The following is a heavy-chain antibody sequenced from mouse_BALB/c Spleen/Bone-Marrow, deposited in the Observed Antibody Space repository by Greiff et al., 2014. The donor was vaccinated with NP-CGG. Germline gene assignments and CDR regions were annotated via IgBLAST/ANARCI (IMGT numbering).Heavy chain of an antibody. CDR2: INPSTGYT. J-gene: IGHJ4*01. CDR1: GYTFTSYW. CDR3: ARQITTVDYAMDY. V-gene: IGHV1-7*01. D-gene: IGHD1-1*01. Sequence: LVESGAELAKPGASVKMSCKASGYTFTSYWMHWVKQRPGQGLEWTGYINPSTGYTEYNQKFKDKATLTADKSSSTAYMQLSSLTSEDSAVYYCARQITTVDYAMDYWGQGTSVTVSS.